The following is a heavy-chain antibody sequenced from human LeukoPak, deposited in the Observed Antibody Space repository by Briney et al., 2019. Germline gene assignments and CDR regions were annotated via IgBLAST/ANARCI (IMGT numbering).Heavy chain of an antibody. CDR1: GGSISSYY. D-gene: IGHD3-10*01. V-gene: IGHV4-4*07. J-gene: IGHJ6*02. Sequence: PSETLSLTCTVSGGSISSYYWSWIRQPAGKGLEWIGRIYTSGSTNYDPSLKSRVTMSVDTSKNQFSLKLSSVTAADTAVYYCARGIGELFSGYAMDVWGQGTTVTVSS. CDR2: IYTSGST. CDR3: ARGIGELFSGYAMDV.